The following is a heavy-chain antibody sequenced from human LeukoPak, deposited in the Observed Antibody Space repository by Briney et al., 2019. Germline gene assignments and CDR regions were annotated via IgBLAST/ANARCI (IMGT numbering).Heavy chain of an antibody. Sequence: GGSLRLSCAASAFTFSNYAMSWVRQAPGKGLEWVSGLSGSGDITHYADSVKGRFTISRDNSKNTLYVQMSSLRAEDTAVYYCAKAGYDSSGYYFFDYWGQGTLVTVSS. CDR1: AFTFSNYA. J-gene: IGHJ4*02. V-gene: IGHV3-23*01. D-gene: IGHD3-22*01. CDR2: LSGSGDIT. CDR3: AKAGYDSSGYYFFDY.